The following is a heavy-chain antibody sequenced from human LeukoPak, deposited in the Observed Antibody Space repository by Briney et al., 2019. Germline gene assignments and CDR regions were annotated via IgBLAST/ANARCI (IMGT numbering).Heavy chain of an antibody. CDR1: GYTFTDYH. D-gene: IGHD2-8*02. J-gene: IGHJ4*02. CDR2: INPNSGDT. V-gene: IGHV1-2*02. CDR3: ATLLAHLEE. Sequence: SVRGYSKAFGYTFTDYHMHWVRQAPGQGLEWMGWINPNSGDTNYAQKFQGRVTMTRDTTISTAYMELSRLRSDDTAVFYCATLLAHLEEWGQGTLVTVSS.